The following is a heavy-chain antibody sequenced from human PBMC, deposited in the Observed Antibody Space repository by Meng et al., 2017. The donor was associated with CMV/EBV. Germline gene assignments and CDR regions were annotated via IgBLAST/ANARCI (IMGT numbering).Heavy chain of an antibody. Sequence: SVKVSCKASGGTFSSYAISWVRQAPGQGLEWMGGIIPIFGTANYAQKFQGRVTITTDESTSTAYMELSSLRSEDTAVYYCARVRNSKTYDFWSPKNVGPVDVWGQGTTVTVSS. CDR2: IIPIFGTA. CDR1: GGTFSSYA. J-gene: IGHJ6*02. CDR3: ARVRNSKTYDFWSPKNVGPVDV. V-gene: IGHV1-69*05. D-gene: IGHD3-3*01.